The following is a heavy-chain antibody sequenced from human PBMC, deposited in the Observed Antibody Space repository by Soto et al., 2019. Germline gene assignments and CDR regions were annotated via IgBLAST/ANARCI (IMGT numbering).Heavy chain of an antibody. CDR3: ARVHRDGYNDFRSHYYHYGMDV. J-gene: IGHJ6*02. Sequence: GWSLRLSCAASGFTFSSYAMHWVRQAPGKGLEWVAVISYDGSNKYYADSVKGRFTISRDNSKNTLYLQMNSLRAEDTAVYYCARVHRDGYNDFRSHYYHYGMDVWGQGTTVTVSS. V-gene: IGHV3-30-3*01. CDR1: GFTFSSYA. CDR2: ISYDGSNK. D-gene: IGHD5-12*01.